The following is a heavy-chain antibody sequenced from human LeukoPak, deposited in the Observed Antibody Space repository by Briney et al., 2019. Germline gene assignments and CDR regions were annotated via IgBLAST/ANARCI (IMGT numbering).Heavy chain of an antibody. V-gene: IGHV4-39*01. CDR1: GGSIISTIYY. D-gene: IGHD3-10*01. Sequence: SETLSLTCTVSGGSIISTIYYWGWIRQSPGKGLDWIGSISYSGSTYYNPSLKSRVTISVDTSKNQFSLKLSSVTAADTAVYYCARRLWFGESQWFDPWGQGTLVTVSS. J-gene: IGHJ5*02. CDR3: ARRLWFGESQWFDP. CDR2: ISYSGST.